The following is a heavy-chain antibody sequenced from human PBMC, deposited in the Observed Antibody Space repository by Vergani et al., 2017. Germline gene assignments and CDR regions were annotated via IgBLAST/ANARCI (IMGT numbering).Heavy chain of an antibody. V-gene: IGHV4-34*01. Sequence: QVQLQQCGAGLLKPSETLSLTCAVYGGYFRCYYWSWIRQPPVKGLEWIGEINHRGSTIYHTSLKSRVTISVDTSKNQFSLTLSSVTAADTAVYYCARLLLEWFHWGIYYYRDVWGKGTTVTVSS. CDR1: GGYFRCYY. D-gene: IGHD3-3*01. J-gene: IGHJ6*03. CDR2: INHRGST. CDR3: ARLLLEWFHWGIYYYRDV.